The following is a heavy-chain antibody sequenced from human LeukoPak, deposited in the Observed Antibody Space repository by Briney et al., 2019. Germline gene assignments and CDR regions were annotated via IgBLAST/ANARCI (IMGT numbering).Heavy chain of an antibody. CDR1: GGSISSYY. CDR2: IYYSGST. Sequence: SETLSLTCTVSGGSISSYYWSWIRQPPGKGLEWIGYIYYSGSTNYNPSPKSRVTISVDTSKNQFSLKLSSVTAADTAVYYCARHGAVAGTTAFDIWGQGTMVTVSS. V-gene: IGHV4-59*08. J-gene: IGHJ3*02. CDR3: ARHGAVAGTTAFDI. D-gene: IGHD6-19*01.